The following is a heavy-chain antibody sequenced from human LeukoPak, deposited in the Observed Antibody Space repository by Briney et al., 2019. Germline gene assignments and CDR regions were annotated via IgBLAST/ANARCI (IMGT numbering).Heavy chain of an antibody. D-gene: IGHD4-17*01. CDR1: GGSISSGGYY. CDR3: TYGDFKNWFDP. CDR2: IYHSGST. J-gene: IGHJ5*02. Sequence: SQTLSLTCTVSGGSISSGGYYWSWIRQPPGKGLEWIGYIYHSGSTYYNPSLKSRVTISVDRSKNQFSLKLSSVTAADTAVYFCTYGDFKNWFDPWGQGILVTVSS. V-gene: IGHV4-30-2*01.